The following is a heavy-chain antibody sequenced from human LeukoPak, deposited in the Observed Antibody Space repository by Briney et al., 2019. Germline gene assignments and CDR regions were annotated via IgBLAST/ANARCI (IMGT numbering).Heavy chain of an antibody. CDR2: ISAYNGNT. Sequence: ASVKVSCKASGYTFDSYGISWVRQAPGQGLEWMGWISAYNGNTNYAQKVQGRVTMTTDTSTSTAYMELRSLRSDDTAVYYCARADIRAIASSGWYGFDYWGQGTLVTVSS. CDR1: GYTFDSYG. V-gene: IGHV1-18*01. D-gene: IGHD6-19*01. CDR3: ARADIRAIASSGWYGFDY. J-gene: IGHJ4*02.